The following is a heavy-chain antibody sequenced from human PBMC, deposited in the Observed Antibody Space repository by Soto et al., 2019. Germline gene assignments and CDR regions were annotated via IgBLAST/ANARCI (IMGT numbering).Heavy chain of an antibody. J-gene: IGHJ3*02. CDR1: GGTFSSYA. CDR3: AREGQDSYGYVGAFDI. D-gene: IGHD5-18*01. Sequence: KVSCKASGGTFSSYAISWVRQAPGQGLEWMGGIIPIFGTANYAQKFQGRVTITADESTSTAYMELSSLRSEDTAVYYCAREGQDSYGYVGAFDIWGQGTMVTVSS. CDR2: IIPIFGTA. V-gene: IGHV1-69*01.